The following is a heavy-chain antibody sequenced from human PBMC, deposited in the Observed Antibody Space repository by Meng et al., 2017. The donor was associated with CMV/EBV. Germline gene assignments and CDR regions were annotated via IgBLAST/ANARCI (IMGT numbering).Heavy chain of an antibody. D-gene: IGHD4-17*01. CDR1: GGSFSGYY. Sequence: SETLSLTCAVYGGSFSGYYWSWIRQPPGKGLEWIGKINHSGSTNYNPSLKRRVTISVDTSKNQFSMKLSSVTAADTAVYYCARGGGANGDGGDYWGQGTLVTVSS. J-gene: IGHJ4*02. V-gene: IGHV4-34*01. CDR2: INHSGST. CDR3: ARGGGANGDGGDY.